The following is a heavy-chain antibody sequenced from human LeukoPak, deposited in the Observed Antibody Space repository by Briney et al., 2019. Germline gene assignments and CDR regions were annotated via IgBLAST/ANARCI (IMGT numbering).Heavy chain of an antibody. D-gene: IGHD3-10*01. CDR3: AGGSITMVRGVSWFDP. Sequence: SETLSLTCTVSGRSISTSTYYWGWIRQPPGKGLEWIGSFYYSGDTYYNPSLKSRVIISVDTSNNQFSLKVNSMTAADTAVYYCAGGSITMVRGVSWFDPWGQGTLVTVSS. CDR2: FYYSGDT. V-gene: IGHV4-39*07. CDR1: GRSISTSTYY. J-gene: IGHJ5*02.